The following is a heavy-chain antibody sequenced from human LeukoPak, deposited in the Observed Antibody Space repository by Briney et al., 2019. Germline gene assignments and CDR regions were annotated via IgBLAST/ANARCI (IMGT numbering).Heavy chain of an antibody. CDR1: GFTFDDYA. V-gene: IGHV3-9*01. CDR3: AEDGGFDWLSHYGMDV. D-gene: IGHD3-9*01. CDR2: ICWNSGSI. Sequence: GGSLRLSCAASGFTFDDYAMHWVRQAPGKGLEWVSGICWNSGSIGYADSVKGRFTISRDNAKNSLYLQMNSLRAEDTALYYCAEDGGFDWLSHYGMDVWGQGTTVTVSS. J-gene: IGHJ6*02.